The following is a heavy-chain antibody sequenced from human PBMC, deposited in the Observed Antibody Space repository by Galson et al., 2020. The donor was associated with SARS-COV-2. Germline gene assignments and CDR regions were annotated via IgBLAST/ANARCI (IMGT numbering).Heavy chain of an antibody. V-gene: IGHV1-24*01. CDR1: GYTLTELS. Sequence: ASVKVSCKVSGYTLTELSMHWVRQAPGKGLEWMAGFDPEDGETIYAQKFQGRVTMTEDTSTDTAYMELSSLRSEDTAVYYCATGPAVAGTNWFDPWGQGTLVTVSS. CDR3: ATGPAVAGTNWFDP. J-gene: IGHJ5*02. CDR2: FDPEDGET. D-gene: IGHD6-19*01.